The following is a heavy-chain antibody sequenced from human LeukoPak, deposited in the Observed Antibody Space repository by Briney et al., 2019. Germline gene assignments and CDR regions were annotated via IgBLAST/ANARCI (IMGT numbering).Heavy chain of an antibody. Sequence: GGSLRLSCAASGFTFSSYAMHWVRQAPGKGLEWVAVISYDGSNKYYADSVKGRFTISRDNSKNTLYLQMNSLRAEDTAVYYCAKDRMTVVRGVMTNYFDYWGQGTLVTVSS. CDR1: GFTFSSYA. D-gene: IGHD3-10*01. CDR3: AKDRMTVVRGVMTNYFDY. CDR2: ISYDGSNK. V-gene: IGHV3-30*04. J-gene: IGHJ4*02.